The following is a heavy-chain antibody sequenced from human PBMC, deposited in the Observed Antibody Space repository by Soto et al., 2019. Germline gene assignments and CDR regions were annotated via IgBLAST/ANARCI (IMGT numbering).Heavy chain of an antibody. Sequence: QVQLVQSGAEVKKPGSSVMVSCKASGGTFSSYTISWVRQAPGQGLEWMGRIIPILGIANYAQKFQGRVTITADKSTSTAYMELSSLRSEDTAVYYCARTLSGYSNFDYWGQGTLVTVSS. CDR1: GGTFSSYT. CDR2: IIPILGIA. J-gene: IGHJ4*02. D-gene: IGHD5-12*01. V-gene: IGHV1-69*02. CDR3: ARTLSGYSNFDY.